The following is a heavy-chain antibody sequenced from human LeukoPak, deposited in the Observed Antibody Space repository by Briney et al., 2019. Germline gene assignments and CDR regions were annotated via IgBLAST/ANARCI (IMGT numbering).Heavy chain of an antibody. CDR2: INPNSGGT. V-gene: IGHV1-2*02. J-gene: IGHJ5*02. Sequence: ASVKVSCKASGYTFTGYYMHWVRQAPGQGLEWMGWINPNSGGTNYAQKFRGRVTMTRDTSISTAYMELSRLRSDDTAVYYCARVSSGWHPFDPWGQGTLVTVSS. CDR1: GYTFTGYY. CDR3: ARVSSGWHPFDP. D-gene: IGHD6-19*01.